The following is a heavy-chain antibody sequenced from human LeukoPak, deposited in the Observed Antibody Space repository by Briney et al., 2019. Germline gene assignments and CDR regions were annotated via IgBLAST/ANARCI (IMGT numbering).Heavy chain of an antibody. V-gene: IGHV1-2*02. D-gene: IGHD3-9*01. CDR3: ARDYDILTPEYYFDY. J-gene: IGHJ4*02. CDR2: INPNSGGT. CDR1: GYTFTGYY. Sequence: GASVKVSCKASGYTFTGYYMHWVRQAPGQGLEWMGWINPNSGGTNYAQKFQGRVTMTRDTSISTAYMELSRLRSDDTAVYYCARDYDILTPEYYFDYWGQGTLVTVSS.